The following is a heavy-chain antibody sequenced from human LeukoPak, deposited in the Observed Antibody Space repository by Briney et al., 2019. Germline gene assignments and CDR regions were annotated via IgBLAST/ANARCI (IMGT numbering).Heavy chain of an antibody. CDR1: GYTFTSYY. CDR3: ARGIAAAGPTDAFDI. CDR2: INPSGGST. V-gene: IGHV1-46*01. D-gene: IGHD6-13*01. Sequence: ASVKVSCKASGYTFTSYYMHWVRQAPGQGLEWMGIINPSGGSTSYAQKFQGRVTMTRDTSTSTVYMELSSLRSEDTAVYYCARGIAAAGPTDAFDIWGQGTMVTVSS. J-gene: IGHJ3*02.